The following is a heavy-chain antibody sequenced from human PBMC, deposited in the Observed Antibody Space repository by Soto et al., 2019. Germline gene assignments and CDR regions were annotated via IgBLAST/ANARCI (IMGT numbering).Heavy chain of an antibody. V-gene: IGHV3-7*05. Sequence: GGSLRLSCAASGFTFSSYWMSWVRQAPGKGLEWVANIKQDGSEKYYVDSVKGRFTISRDNAKNSLYLQMNSLRAEDTAVYYFARSLELLLWFGELPNNWFDPWGQGTLVTVSS. CDR3: ARSLELLLWFGELPNNWFDP. D-gene: IGHD3-10*01. CDR2: IKQDGSEK. CDR1: GFTFSSYW. J-gene: IGHJ5*02.